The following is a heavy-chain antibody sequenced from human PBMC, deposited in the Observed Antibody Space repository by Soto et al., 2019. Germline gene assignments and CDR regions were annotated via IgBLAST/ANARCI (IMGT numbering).Heavy chain of an antibody. CDR3: AGVDVYYWHLDD. J-gene: IGHJ4*02. CDR2: IYNSGST. CDR1: GGSINDYY. V-gene: IGHV4-59*01. D-gene: IGHD3-22*01. Sequence: QLQLQESGPGLVKPSETLSLTCIVSGGSINDYYWSWIRQSPGKGLEWIGYIYNSGSTQYSPSLKSRVTISVDTSKNQFSLILSSVTAADTAVYYCAGVDVYYWHLDDWGQGTLVTVSS.